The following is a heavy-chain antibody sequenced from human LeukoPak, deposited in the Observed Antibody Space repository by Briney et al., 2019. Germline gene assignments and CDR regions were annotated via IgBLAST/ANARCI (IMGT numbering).Heavy chain of an antibody. CDR2: IYHSGST. Sequence: PSETLSLTCAVSGGSISSSNWWSWVRPPPGKGLEWIGEIYHSGSTNYNPSLKSRVTISVDKSKNQFSLQLNSVTPEDTAVYYCARGNTMVRGALESEYFQYWGQGTPVTVSS. J-gene: IGHJ1*01. D-gene: IGHD3-10*01. CDR3: ARGNTMVRGALESEYFQY. CDR1: GGSISSSNW. V-gene: IGHV4-4*02.